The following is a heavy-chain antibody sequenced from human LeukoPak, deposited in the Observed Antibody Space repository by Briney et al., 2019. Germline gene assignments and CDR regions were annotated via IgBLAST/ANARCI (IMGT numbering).Heavy chain of an antibody. D-gene: IGHD3-22*01. Sequence: KASETLSLTCAVSGGSISGGSYYWGWIRQPPGKGLEWIGSMYSSGNIYYNLSLKSRVTISVDTSKNQFSLKLSSVTAADTAVYPCARHSYDSSGYYQRFDPSGPGTLVTVSS. CDR1: GGSISGGSYY. CDR2: MYSSGNI. V-gene: IGHV4-39*01. CDR3: ARHSYDSSGYYQRFDP. J-gene: IGHJ5*02.